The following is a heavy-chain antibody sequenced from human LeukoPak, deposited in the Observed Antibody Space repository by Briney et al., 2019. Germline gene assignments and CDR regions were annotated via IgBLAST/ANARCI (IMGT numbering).Heavy chain of an antibody. CDR1: GYTLTELS. Sequence: ASVKVSCKVSGYTLTELSMHWVRQAPGKGLEWMGGFDPEDGETIYAQKFQGRVTMTEDTSTDTAYMELSSLRAEDTAVYYCAKLGIAAAGTNYYYYYGMDVWGQGTTVTVSS. CDR3: AKLGIAAAGTNYYYYYGMDV. CDR2: FDPEDGET. V-gene: IGHV1-24*01. J-gene: IGHJ6*02. D-gene: IGHD6-13*01.